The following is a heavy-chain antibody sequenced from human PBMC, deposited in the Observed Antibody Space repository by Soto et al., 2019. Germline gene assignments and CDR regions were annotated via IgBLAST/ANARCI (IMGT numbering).Heavy chain of an antibody. J-gene: IGHJ4*02. V-gene: IGHV4-39*01. CDR3: ARHQLEANRGTVIDY. Sequence: QLQLQESGPGLVKPSETLSLTCTVSGGSISSSSYYWGWIRQPPGKGLEWIGSIYYSGSTYYNPSLKSRVTISVDTSKNQFSLKLSSVTAADTAVYYCARHQLEANRGTVIDYWGQGTLVTVSS. CDR1: GGSISSSSYY. D-gene: IGHD4-4*01. CDR2: IYYSGST.